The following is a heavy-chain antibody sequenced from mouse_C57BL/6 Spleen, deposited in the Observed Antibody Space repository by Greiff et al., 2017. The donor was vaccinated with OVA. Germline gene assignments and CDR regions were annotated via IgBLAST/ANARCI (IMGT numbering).Heavy chain of an antibody. D-gene: IGHD2-4*01. V-gene: IGHV1-52*01. CDR1: GYTFTSYW. CDR2: IDPSDSET. Sequence: QVQLKQPGAELVRPGSSVKLSCKASGYTFTSYWMHWVKQRPIQGLEWIGNIDPSDSETHYNQKFKDKATLTVDKSSSTAYMQLSSLTSEDSAVYDCAREGHVYYDYDGTGYYAMDYWGQGTSVTVSS. J-gene: IGHJ4*01. CDR3: AREGHVYYDYDGTGYYAMDY.